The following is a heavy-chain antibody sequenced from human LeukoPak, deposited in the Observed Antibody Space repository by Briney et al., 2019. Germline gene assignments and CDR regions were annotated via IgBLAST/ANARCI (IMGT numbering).Heavy chain of an antibody. D-gene: IGHD3-3*01. CDR3: AKRPFTIFGVEHWVYYYYMDV. CDR1: GFTFSSYA. V-gene: IGHV3-23*01. CDR2: ISGSGGST. Sequence: QSGGSLRLSCAASGFTFSSYAMSWVRQAPGKGLEWVSAISGSGGSTYYADSVKGRFTISRDNSKNTLYLQMNSLRAEDTAVYYCAKRPFTIFGVEHWVYYYYMDVWGKGTTVTVSS. J-gene: IGHJ6*03.